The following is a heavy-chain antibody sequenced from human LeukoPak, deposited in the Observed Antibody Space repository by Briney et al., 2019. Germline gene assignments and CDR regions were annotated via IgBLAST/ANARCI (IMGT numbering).Heavy chain of an antibody. CDR2: ISYDGSNK. J-gene: IGHJ4*02. CDR3: AKDRSYMILDS. D-gene: IGHD3-22*01. CDR1: GFTFSSYG. V-gene: IGHV3-30*18. Sequence: PGGSLRLSCAASGFTFSSYGMHWVRQAPGKGLEWVAVISYDGSNKYYADSVKDRFTISRDNSKNTLYLQMNSLRAEDTAVYYCAKDRSYMILDSWGQGTLVTVSS.